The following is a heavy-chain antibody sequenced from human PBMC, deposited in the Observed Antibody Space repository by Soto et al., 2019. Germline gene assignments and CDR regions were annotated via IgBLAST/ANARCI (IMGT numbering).Heavy chain of an antibody. CDR3: ARYDILTGRHDKFDL. J-gene: IGHJ5*02. D-gene: IGHD3-9*01. V-gene: IGHV4-59*11. CDR1: GGSMSSHH. Sequence: SETLSLTCSVSGGSMSSHHWSWIRQPPGKGLELIGYIHDSGRTNYNPSLKGRVTISVDTSSSQFSLKLTSVTTADTAVYFCARYDILTGRHDKFDLWGQGTPVTVSS. CDR2: IHDSGRT.